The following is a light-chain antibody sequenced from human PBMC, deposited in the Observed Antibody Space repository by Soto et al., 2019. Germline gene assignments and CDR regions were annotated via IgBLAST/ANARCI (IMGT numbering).Light chain of an antibody. CDR1: SSNIGSNA. V-gene: IGLV1-44*01. J-gene: IGLJ3*02. Sequence: QSVLTQPPSASGTPGQRVSISCSGSSSNIGSNAVHWYQQFPGTAPRLLIYRDNQRPSGVPDRFSGSKSGTSASLVISGLQSEDEADYYCAEWNDRPYLWVFGGGTKLTVL. CDR2: RDN. CDR3: AEWNDRPYLWV.